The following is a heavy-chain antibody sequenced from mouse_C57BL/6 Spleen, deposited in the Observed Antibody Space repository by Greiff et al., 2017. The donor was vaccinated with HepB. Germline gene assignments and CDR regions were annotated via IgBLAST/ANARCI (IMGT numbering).Heavy chain of an antibody. D-gene: IGHD4-1*02. CDR1: GYTFTSYW. CDR2: IHPNSGST. V-gene: IGHV1-64*01. Sequence: QVQLKQPGAELVKPGASVKLSCKASGYTFTSYWMHWVKQRPGQGLEWIGMIHPNSGSTNYNEKFKSKATLTVDKSSSTAYMQLSSLTSEDSAVYYCAREQLGSLYFDVWGTGTTVTVSS. CDR3: AREQLGSLYFDV. J-gene: IGHJ1*03.